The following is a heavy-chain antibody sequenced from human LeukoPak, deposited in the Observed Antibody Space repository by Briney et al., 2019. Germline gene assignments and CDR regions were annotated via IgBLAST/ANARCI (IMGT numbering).Heavy chain of an antibody. Sequence: PSETLSLTCTVSGYSISSGYYWGWIRQPPGKGLEWIGSIYHSGSTNYNPSLKSRVTISVDRSKNQFSLKLTSVTAADTAVYYCARRDYYDNSRYLYDYWGQGTLVTVSS. CDR1: GYSISSGYY. CDR3: ARRDYYDNSRYLYDY. J-gene: IGHJ4*02. CDR2: IYHSGST. D-gene: IGHD3-22*01. V-gene: IGHV4-38-2*02.